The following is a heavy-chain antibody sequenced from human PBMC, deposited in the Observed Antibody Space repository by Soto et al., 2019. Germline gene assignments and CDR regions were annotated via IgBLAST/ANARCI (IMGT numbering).Heavy chain of an antibody. CDR1: GYTFTSYD. D-gene: IGHD3-9*01. J-gene: IGHJ5*02. V-gene: IGHV1-8*01. CDR3: ARGGSDDWDQNWFDP. CDR2: MNPNSGNT. Sequence: QVQLVQSGAEVKKPWASVKVSCKASGYTFTSYDINWVRQATGQGREWMGWMNPNSGNTGDAQKFQGRVTMTRNTSISTAYMELSSLRYEDTAVYYCARGGSDDWDQNWFDPWGQGTLVTVSS.